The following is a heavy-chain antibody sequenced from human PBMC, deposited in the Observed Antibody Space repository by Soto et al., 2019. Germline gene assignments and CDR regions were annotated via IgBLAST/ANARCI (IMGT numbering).Heavy chain of an antibody. CDR2: IYYSGST. D-gene: IGHD5-12*01. V-gene: IGHV4-31*03. J-gene: IGHJ6*02. CDR3: ARGDGYTTYYYYYYGMDV. CDR1: GGSISSGGYY. Sequence: PSETLSLTCTVSGGSISSGGYYWSWIRQHPGKGLEWIGYIYYSGSTYYNPSLKSRVTISVDTSKNQFSLKLSSVTAADTAVYYCARGDGYTTYYYYYYGMDVWVQGTTVTVSS.